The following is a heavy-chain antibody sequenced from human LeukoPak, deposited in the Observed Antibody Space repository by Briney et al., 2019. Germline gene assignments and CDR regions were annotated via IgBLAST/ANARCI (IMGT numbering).Heavy chain of an antibody. J-gene: IGHJ6*02. V-gene: IGHV1-2*02. CDR3: ARGPYYDILTGTNYGMDV. D-gene: IGHD3-9*01. CDR1: GYTFTGYY. CDR2: INPNSGGT. Sequence: GASVKVSCKTSGYTFTGYYMHGVRQAPGQGREWMGWINPNSGGTNYAQKFQGRVTMTRDTSISTAYMELSSLRSEDTAVYYCARGPYYDILTGTNYGMDVWGQGTTVTVSS.